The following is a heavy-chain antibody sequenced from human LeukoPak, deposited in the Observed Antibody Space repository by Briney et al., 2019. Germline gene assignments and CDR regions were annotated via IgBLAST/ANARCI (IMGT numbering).Heavy chain of an antibody. Sequence: PGGSLRLSCAASGFTFDDYGMSWVRQAPRKGLEWVSGINWNGGSTGYADSVKGRFTISRDNAKNSLYLQMNSLRAEDMALYYCAKGDGYAREGYFDYWGQGTLVTVPS. CDR3: AKGDGYAREGYFDY. CDR2: INWNGGST. J-gene: IGHJ4*02. CDR1: GFTFDDYG. V-gene: IGHV3-20*04. D-gene: IGHD5-24*01.